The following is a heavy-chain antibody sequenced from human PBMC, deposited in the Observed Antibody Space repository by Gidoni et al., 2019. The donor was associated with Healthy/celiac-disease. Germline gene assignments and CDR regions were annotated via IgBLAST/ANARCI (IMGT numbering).Heavy chain of an antibody. CDR1: GFTFSSYA. Sequence: EVQLLESGGGLVQPGGSLRLSCAASGFTFSSYAMSWVRQAPGKGLEWVSAISGSGGSTYYADSVKGQFTISRDNSKNTLYLQMNSLRAEDTAVYYCAKDLQYYYGSRTHFDYWGQGTLVTVSS. CDR3: AKDLQYYYGSRTHFDY. D-gene: IGHD3-10*01. V-gene: IGHV3-23*01. CDR2: ISGSGGST. J-gene: IGHJ4*02.